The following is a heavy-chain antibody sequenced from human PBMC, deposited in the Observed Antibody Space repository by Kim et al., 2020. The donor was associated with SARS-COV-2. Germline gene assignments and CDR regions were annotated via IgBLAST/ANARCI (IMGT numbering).Heavy chain of an antibody. V-gene: IGHV1-69*04. CDR2: IIPILGIA. CDR3: ASDGVVINTAFYY. D-gene: IGHD3-3*01. J-gene: IGHJ4*02. CDR1: GGTFSSYA. Sequence: SVKVSCKASGGTFSSYAISWVRQAPGQGLEWMGRIIPILGIANYAQKFQGRVTITADKSTSTAYMELSSLRSEDTAVYYCASDGVVINTAFYYWGQGTLVTVSS.